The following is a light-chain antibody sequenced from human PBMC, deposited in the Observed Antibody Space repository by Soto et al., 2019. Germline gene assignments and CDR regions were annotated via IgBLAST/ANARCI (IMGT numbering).Light chain of an antibody. J-gene: IGKJ2*01. V-gene: IGKV4-1*01. CDR1: QSVLYSSNNKNY. CDR3: QQYESTPPT. CDR2: WAS. Sequence: DIVMTQSPDSLAVSLVERATINCKSSQSVLYSSNNKNYLAWYQQRPGQPPKLLIYWASTRESGVPDRFSGSGSGTDFPLTITSLQAEDVAVYYCQQYESTPPTFGQGTKLEIK.